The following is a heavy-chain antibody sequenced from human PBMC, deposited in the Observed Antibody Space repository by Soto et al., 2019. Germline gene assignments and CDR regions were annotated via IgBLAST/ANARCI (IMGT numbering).Heavy chain of an antibody. CDR3: AKDESTTMIVVVTLLDY. J-gene: IGHJ4*02. D-gene: IGHD3-22*01. V-gene: IGHV3-23*01. CDR2: ISGSGGST. CDR1: GFTFSSYA. Sequence: PGGSLRLSCAASGFTFSSYAMSWVRQAPGKGLEWVSAISGSGGSTYYADSVKGRFTISRDNSKNTLYLQMNSLRAEDTAVYYCAKDESTTMIVVVTLLDYWGQGTLVTVSS.